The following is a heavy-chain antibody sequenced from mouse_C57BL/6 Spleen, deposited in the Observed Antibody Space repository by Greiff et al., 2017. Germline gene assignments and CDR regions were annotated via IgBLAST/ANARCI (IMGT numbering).Heavy chain of an antibody. V-gene: IGHV1-26*01. J-gene: IGHJ2*01. D-gene: IGHD1-1*01. CDR1: GYSFTDCY. CDR3: ARSALRAYFDY. CDR2: FNTNNGGT. Sequence: EVQLQQSGPELVKPSPSVYISCTASGYSFTDCYISWVKRRPRRSLQWIWDFNTNNGGTSYNQTFTGKATLTVDKSSNTAYMELRSRTSEDAAAYYCARSALRAYFDYWGKGTTLTVSS.